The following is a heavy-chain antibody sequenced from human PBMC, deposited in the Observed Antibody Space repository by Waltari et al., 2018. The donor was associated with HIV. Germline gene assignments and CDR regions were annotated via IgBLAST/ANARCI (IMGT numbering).Heavy chain of an antibody. Sequence: QVQLVESGGGLVKPGGSLRLSCAASGFTFSDYYMSWIRQAPGKVPEWVSYISSSGITTYYADFMQGRFTISRDNVKNSLYLQMDRLSAEATAVYYCASLGLGGDHLPWGQGTLVTVSS. J-gene: IGHJ5*02. V-gene: IGHV3-11*01. CDR2: ISSSGITT. D-gene: IGHD4-17*01. CDR1: GFTFSDYY. CDR3: ASLGLGGDHLP.